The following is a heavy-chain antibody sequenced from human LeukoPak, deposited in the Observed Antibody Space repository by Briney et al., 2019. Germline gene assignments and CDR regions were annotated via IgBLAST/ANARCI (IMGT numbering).Heavy chain of an antibody. J-gene: IGHJ3*02. CDR3: AKGPVVTFDI. CDR2: ISYDGSNE. CDR1: GFTFSSYV. Sequence: GESLRLSCAASGFTFSSYVMHWIRQPPGKGLEWVAIISYDGSNEYYADSVKGRFTISRDNSKKTLYLQLNSLSAEDTAVYYCAKGPVVTFDIWGQGTMVTVSS. V-gene: IGHV3-30*04. D-gene: IGHD2-15*01.